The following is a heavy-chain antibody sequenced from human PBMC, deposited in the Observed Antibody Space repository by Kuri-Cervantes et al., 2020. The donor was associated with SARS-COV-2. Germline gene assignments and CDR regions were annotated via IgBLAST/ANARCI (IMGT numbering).Heavy chain of an antibody. CDR2: INPSGGST. V-gene: IGHV1-46*01. CDR1: GYTFTSYY. CDR3: ASPRVYAYYYYYGMDV. Sequence: ASVKVSCKASGYTFTSYYMHWVRQAPGQGLEWMGIINPSGGSTSYAQKFQGRVTMTRDTSTSTVYMELSSLRSEDTAVYYCASPRVYAYYYYYGMDVWGQGTTVTVSS. D-gene: IGHD2-8*01. J-gene: IGHJ6*02.